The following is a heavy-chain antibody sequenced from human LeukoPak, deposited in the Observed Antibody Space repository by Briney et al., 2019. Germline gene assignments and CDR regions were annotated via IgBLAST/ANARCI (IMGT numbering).Heavy chain of an antibody. V-gene: IGHV4-59*08. D-gene: IGHD4/OR15-4a*01. J-gene: IGHJ4*02. CDR2: IYYTGST. CDR3: ARQLGAFWFDY. Sequence: PSETLSPTCTVSGGSISNYYWSWIRQPPGKGLEWIGYIYYTGSTNYNPSLKSRVTMSVDTSKNQFSLKLSSVSAADTAVYYCARQLGAFWFDYWGQGTLVTVSS. CDR1: GGSISNYY.